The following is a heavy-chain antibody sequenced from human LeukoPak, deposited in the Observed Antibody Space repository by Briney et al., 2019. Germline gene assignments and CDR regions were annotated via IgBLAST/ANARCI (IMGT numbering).Heavy chain of an antibody. CDR2: IYSGGST. Sequence: GGSLRLSCAASGFTVSSNYMSWVRQAPGKGLEWVSVIYSGGSTYYADSVKGRFTISRDNSKNTLYLQMNSLRAVDTAVYYCAKEGTSGTYYYDSSGYLDYWGQGTLVTVSS. CDR3: AKEGTSGTYYYDSSGYLDY. V-gene: IGHV3-66*01. CDR1: GFTVSSNY. D-gene: IGHD3-22*01. J-gene: IGHJ4*02.